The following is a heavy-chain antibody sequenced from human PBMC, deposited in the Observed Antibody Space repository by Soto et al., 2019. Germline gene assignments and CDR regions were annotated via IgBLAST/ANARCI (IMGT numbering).Heavy chain of an antibody. J-gene: IGHJ4*02. CDR1: GYSISSGYY. D-gene: IGHD3-22*01. CDR2: IYHSGST. Sequence: PSETLSLTCAVSGYSISSGYYWGWIRQPPGKGLEWIGSIYHSGSTYYNPSLKSRVTISVDTPKNQFSLKLSSVTAADTAVYYCARAGRLYDSSGYYFPFDYYWGQGTLVTVSS. CDR3: ARAGRLYDSSGYYFPFDYY. V-gene: IGHV4-38-2*01.